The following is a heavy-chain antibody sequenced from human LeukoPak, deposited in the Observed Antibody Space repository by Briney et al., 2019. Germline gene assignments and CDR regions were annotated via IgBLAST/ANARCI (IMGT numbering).Heavy chain of an antibody. Sequence: GGSLRLSCAASGFIFNNYWLTWVRQSPGKGLEWLASIKQDGREKKYVDSVKGRFTISRDNAKNSLYLQMNTLRAEDTAVYYCARFSGLEELSLFRYWGQGTLVTVSS. J-gene: IGHJ4*02. D-gene: IGHD3-16*02. V-gene: IGHV3-7*01. CDR1: GFIFNNYW. CDR3: ARFSGLEELSLFRY. CDR2: IKQDGREK.